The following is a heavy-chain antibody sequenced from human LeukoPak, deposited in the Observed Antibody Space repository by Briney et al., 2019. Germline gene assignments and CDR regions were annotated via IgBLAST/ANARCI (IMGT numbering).Heavy chain of an antibody. Sequence: VGSLRLSCAASGFTFRSYAIYWVRQAPGKGLEWVSGISGSGGDTYFADSVKGRFTISRDNSKNTVFLQMDSLRAEDTAVYYCAKTTAGYSSGRYPGWPIDYWGQGTLVTVSS. D-gene: IGHD6-19*01. V-gene: IGHV3-23*01. CDR1: GFTFRSYA. J-gene: IGHJ4*02. CDR2: ISGSGGDT. CDR3: AKTTAGYSSGRYPGWPIDY.